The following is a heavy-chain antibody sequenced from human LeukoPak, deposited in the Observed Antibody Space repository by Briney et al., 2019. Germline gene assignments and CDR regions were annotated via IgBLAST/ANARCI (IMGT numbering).Heavy chain of an antibody. Sequence: PSETLSLTCTVSGGSINNYYWSWIRQPPGKGLEWIGDIYYRGSTNYNPSLKSRVTFSVDTSKNQFSLKLNSVTAADTAVYYCARGGRGRNWFDPWGQGTLVTVSS. CDR1: GGSINNYY. CDR3: ARGGRGRNWFDP. J-gene: IGHJ5*02. CDR2: IYYRGST. V-gene: IGHV4-59*01. D-gene: IGHD3-10*01.